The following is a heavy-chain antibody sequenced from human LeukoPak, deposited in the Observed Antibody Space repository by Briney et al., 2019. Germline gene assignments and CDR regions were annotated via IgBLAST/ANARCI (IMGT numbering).Heavy chain of an antibody. Sequence: GGSLRLSCAASGFTFSSYAMHWVRQAPGKGLEYVSAISRNGGSTYYANSVKGRFTISRDNSKNTLYLQMGRLRAEDMAVYYCARSMLRFLEWLPVDYWGQGTLVTVSS. CDR1: GFTFSSYA. V-gene: IGHV3-64*01. D-gene: IGHD3-3*01. J-gene: IGHJ4*02. CDR3: ARSMLRFLEWLPVDY. CDR2: ISRNGGST.